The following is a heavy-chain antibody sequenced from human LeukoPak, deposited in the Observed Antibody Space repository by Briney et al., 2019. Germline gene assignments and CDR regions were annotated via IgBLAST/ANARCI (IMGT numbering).Heavy chain of an antibody. Sequence: GGSLRLSSAASGFTFYSSGINWVRQAPGKGLERVAHIWYDGSKKSYEDFVKGRFTISRDNSKNTLYLQMNGLTTNDTAGYYCAKDSGMLRGWGQGTLVTVSS. CDR2: IWYDGSKK. D-gene: IGHD3-10*01. V-gene: IGHV3-30*02. J-gene: IGHJ4*02. CDR3: AKDSGMLRG. CDR1: GFTFYSSG.